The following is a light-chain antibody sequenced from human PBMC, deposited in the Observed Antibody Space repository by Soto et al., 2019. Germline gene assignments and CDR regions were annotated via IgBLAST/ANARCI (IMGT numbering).Light chain of an antibody. V-gene: IGKV4-1*01. CDR1: QSVLYSSNNKNY. CDR2: WAS. Sequence: DIVMTQSPDSLAVSLGERATTNCKSSQSVLYSSNNKNYLAWYQQKPGQPPKLLIYWASTRESGVPDRFSGSGSGTDFTLTISSLQAEDVAVYYCQQYYSTPLTFGGGNKVEI. CDR3: QQYYSTPLT. J-gene: IGKJ4*01.